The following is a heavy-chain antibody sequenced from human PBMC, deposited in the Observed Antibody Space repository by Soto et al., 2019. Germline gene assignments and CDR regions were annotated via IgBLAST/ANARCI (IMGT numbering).Heavy chain of an antibody. CDR2: IMPIFRTP. CDR3: ATDNSPPQLGANYYSILHV. V-gene: IGHV1-69*12. D-gene: IGHD1-20*01. CDR1: GGTFRNSA. Sequence: QVQLEQSGAEVKKPGSSVKVSCKASGGTFRNSAISWVRQAPGQGLEWMGGIMPIFRTPDYAQKFQGRVTITAAESTNTASLALSRLTSAATAVYYFATDNSPPQLGANYYSILHVWGHCTTVTVSS. J-gene: IGHJ6*02.